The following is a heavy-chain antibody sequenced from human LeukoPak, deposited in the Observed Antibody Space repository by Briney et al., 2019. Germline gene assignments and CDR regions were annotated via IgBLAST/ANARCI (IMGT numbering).Heavy chain of an antibody. CDR2: IYHSGST. D-gene: IGHD4-17*01. J-gene: IGHJ4*02. CDR1: GYSISSGYY. V-gene: IGHV4-38-2*02. Sequence: SETLSLTCTVSGYSISSGYYWGWIRQPPGKGLEWIGSIYHSGSTYYNPSLKSRVTISVDTSKNQFSLKLSSVTAADTAVYYCARDYGDYPGYWGQGTLVTVSS. CDR3: ARDYGDYPGY.